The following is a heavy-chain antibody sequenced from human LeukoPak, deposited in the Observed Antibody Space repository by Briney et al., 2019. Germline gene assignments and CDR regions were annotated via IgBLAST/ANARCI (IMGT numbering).Heavy chain of an antibody. D-gene: IGHD2-8*01. V-gene: IGHV4-34*01. Sequence: SETLSLTCAVYGGSFSGYYWSWIRQPPGKGLEWIGEINHSGSTNYNPSLKSRVTISVDTSKNQFSLKLSSVTAADTAVYYCARAFRMYALHNWFDPWGQGTLVTVSS. CDR1: GGSFSGYY. J-gene: IGHJ5*02. CDR2: INHSGST. CDR3: ARAFRMYALHNWFDP.